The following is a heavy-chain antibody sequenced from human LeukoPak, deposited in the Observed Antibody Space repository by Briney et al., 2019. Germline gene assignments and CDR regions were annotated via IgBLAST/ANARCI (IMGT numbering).Heavy chain of an antibody. CDR2: ISGRGGRT. V-gene: IGHV3-23*01. Sequence: TGGSLRPSCAASGFTLSNYDMSWVRQAPGKGLAWVSAISGRGGRTYYADSVKGRFTISRDHPKNTLYLQMNSLRAEDTAVYYCANNDYNNPEGWGQGTLVTVSS. CDR1: GFTLSNYD. D-gene: IGHD4-11*01. J-gene: IGHJ4*02. CDR3: ANNDYNNPEG.